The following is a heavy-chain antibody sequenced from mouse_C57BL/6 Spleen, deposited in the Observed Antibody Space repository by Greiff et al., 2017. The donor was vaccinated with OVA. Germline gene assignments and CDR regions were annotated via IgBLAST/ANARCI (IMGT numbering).Heavy chain of an antibody. CDR2: ISDGGSYT. CDR3: YRGDYYGSSPWFAY. V-gene: IGHV5-4*01. D-gene: IGHD1-1*01. CDR1: GFTFSSYA. Sequence: EVQLVESGGGLVKPGGSLKLSCAASGFTFSSYAMSWVRQTPEQRLEWVATISDGGSYTYYPDNVKGRFTISRDNAKNNLYLQMSHLKSEDTAMYYCYRGDYYGSSPWFAYWGQGTLVTVSA. J-gene: IGHJ3*01.